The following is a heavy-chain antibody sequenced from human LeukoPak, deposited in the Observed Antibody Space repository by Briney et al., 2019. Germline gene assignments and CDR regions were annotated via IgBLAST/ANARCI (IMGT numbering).Heavy chain of an antibody. CDR1: GFTFSNAW. CDR2: IKSKTDGGTT. J-gene: IGHJ4*02. CDR3: TTEYSSSWYSFDY. V-gene: IGHV3-15*01. D-gene: IGHD6-13*01. Sequence: GGSLRLSCAASGFTFSNAWMSWVRQAPGKGLEWVGRIKSKTDGGTTDYAAPVKGRFTISRDDSKNTLYLQMNSLKTEDTAVYYRTTEYSSSWYSFDYWGQGTLVTVSS.